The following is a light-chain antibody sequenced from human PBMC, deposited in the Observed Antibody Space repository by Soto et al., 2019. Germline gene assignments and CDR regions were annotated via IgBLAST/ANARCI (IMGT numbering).Light chain of an antibody. Sequence: ASVSCMASQSVSSNFLAWYQQKPGQAPRLLIYGASNRATGIPDRFSGSGSGTDFTLTISRLEPEDFAVYYCQQYDSSPRTFGQGTKV. J-gene: IGKJ1*01. CDR1: QSVSSNF. CDR2: GAS. V-gene: IGKV3-20*01. CDR3: QQYDSSPRT.